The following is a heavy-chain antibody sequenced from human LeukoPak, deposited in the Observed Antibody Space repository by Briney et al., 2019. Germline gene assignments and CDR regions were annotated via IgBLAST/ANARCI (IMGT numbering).Heavy chain of an antibody. CDR3: AKDSDYGDYGGHFQH. Sequence: PGGSLRLSCVASGFTFSSYTMNWVRQAPGKGLEWVSAISGSGGSTYYADSVKGRFTISRDNSKNTLYLQMNSLRAEDTAVYYCAKDSDYGDYGGHFQHWGQGTLVTVSS. J-gene: IGHJ1*01. CDR1: GFTFSSYT. CDR2: ISGSGGST. V-gene: IGHV3-23*01. D-gene: IGHD4-17*01.